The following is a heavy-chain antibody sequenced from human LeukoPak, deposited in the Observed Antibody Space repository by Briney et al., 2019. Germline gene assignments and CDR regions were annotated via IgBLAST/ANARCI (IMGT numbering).Heavy chain of an antibody. CDR2: SSGSGSFT. D-gene: IGHD6-13*01. CDR3: VKARIPTSTTWYRGFDQ. Sequence: GGTLRLSCAASGFTFSGYVMSWVRQAPGKGLEWVSGSSGSGSFTFYADSVKGRFTVSRDNSKKTVFLQMDSLRPEDTALYYCVKARIPTSTTWYRGFDQWGQGTRVTVSS. CDR1: GFTFSGYV. V-gene: IGHV3-23*01. J-gene: IGHJ4*02.